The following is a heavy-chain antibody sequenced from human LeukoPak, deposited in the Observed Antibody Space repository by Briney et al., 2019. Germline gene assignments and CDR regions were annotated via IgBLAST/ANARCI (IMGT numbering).Heavy chain of an antibody. CDR3: AIGPYDYGDQYYYYYYGMDV. V-gene: IGHV4-34*01. Sequence: SETLSLTCTVSGGSISGYYWSWIRQPPGKGLEWIGEINHSGSTNYNPSLKSRVTISVDTSKNQFSLKLSSVTAADTAVYYCAIGPYDYGDQYYYYYYGMDVWGQGTTVTVSS. D-gene: IGHD4-17*01. CDR1: GGSISGYY. CDR2: INHSGST. J-gene: IGHJ6*02.